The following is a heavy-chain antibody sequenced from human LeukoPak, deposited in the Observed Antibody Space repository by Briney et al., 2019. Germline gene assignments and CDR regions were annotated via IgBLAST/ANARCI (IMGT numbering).Heavy chain of an antibody. Sequence: PGGSLRLSCAASGFTFSSYCMSWGRQAPGKGREWVASIKQDGSEKYYVDSVKGRFTISGDNAKNSLSLKMDSLRAEDTAVYYCASVSIPEYSSGWYGAFLAGRAYYYYYGMDVWGQGTTVTVSS. CDR2: IKQDGSEK. J-gene: IGHJ6*02. CDR3: ASVSIPEYSSGWYGAFLAGRAYYYYYGMDV. D-gene: IGHD6-19*01. CDR1: GFTFSSYC. V-gene: IGHV3-7*05.